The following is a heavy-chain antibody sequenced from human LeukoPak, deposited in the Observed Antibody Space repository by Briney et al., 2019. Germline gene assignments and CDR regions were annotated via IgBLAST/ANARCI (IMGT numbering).Heavy chain of an antibody. CDR3: ARDGRKATMDV. D-gene: IGHD1-26*01. J-gene: IGHJ6*02. CDR2: ISSSGSYT. Sequence: PGGSLRLSCAASGFTFSNYSMNWVRQAPGKGLEWVSSISSSGSYTYYAGSVKGRFTISRDNAKNSLYLQMNSLRAEDTAVYYCARDGRKATMDVWGQGTTVTVSS. V-gene: IGHV3-21*01. CDR1: GFTFSNYS.